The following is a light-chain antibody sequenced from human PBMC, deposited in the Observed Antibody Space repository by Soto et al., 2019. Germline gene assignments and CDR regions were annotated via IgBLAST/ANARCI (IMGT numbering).Light chain of an antibody. V-gene: IGKV3D-20*02. Sequence: EIVLTQSPGTLSLSPGERATLSCRASQSVSSYLAWYQQKAGQAPRLLMYDVSIRATGIPDRFSGSGSGTDFTLTIGRLEPEDFAVYYCQQFADSYTFGQGTRLETK. CDR1: QSVSSY. CDR3: QQFADSYT. J-gene: IGKJ5*01. CDR2: DVS.